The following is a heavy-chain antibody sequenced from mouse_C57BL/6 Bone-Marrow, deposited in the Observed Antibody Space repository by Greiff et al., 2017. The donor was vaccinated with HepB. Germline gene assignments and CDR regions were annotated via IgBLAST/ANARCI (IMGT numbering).Heavy chain of an antibody. V-gene: IGHV5-4*01. D-gene: IGHD2-4*01. J-gene: IGHJ2*01. Sequence: EVQRVESGGGLVKPGGSLKLSCAASGFTFSSYAMSWVRQTPEKRLEWVATISDGGSYTYYPDNVKGRFTISRDNAKNNLYLQMSHLKSEDTAMYYCARVGGSMITTYFDYWGQGTTLTVSS. CDR1: GFTFSSYA. CDR3: ARVGGSMITTYFDY. CDR2: ISDGGSYT.